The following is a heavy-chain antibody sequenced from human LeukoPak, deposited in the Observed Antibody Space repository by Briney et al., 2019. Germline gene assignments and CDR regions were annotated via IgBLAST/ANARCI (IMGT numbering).Heavy chain of an antibody. CDR2: IYYSGAT. J-gene: IGHJ4*02. CDR1: GGTIRSYY. V-gene: IGHV4-59*01. Sequence: PSETLSLTCAASGGTIRSYYLSWVRQPPGKGLEWIAYIYYSGATNYNASLKSRVRISVDTSKNQFSLKLTSVTAADTAVYYCARFPADYYDSSGYYPNYFDYWGEGTLVTVPS. D-gene: IGHD3-22*01. CDR3: ARFPADYYDSSGYYPNYFDY.